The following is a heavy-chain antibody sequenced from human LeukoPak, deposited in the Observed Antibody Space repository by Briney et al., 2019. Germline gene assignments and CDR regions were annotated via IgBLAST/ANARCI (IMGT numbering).Heavy chain of an antibody. CDR1: GFTFSSYV. Sequence: GGSLRLSCAASGFTFSSYVMSWARQAPGKGLEWVSGIGGSGGSTYYADSVKGRFTISRDNSKNPLYLQMNSLRGEDTAVYYCAKYSRGWYSGDDYWGQGTLVTVSS. D-gene: IGHD6-19*01. J-gene: IGHJ4*02. CDR2: IGGSGGST. V-gene: IGHV3-23*01. CDR3: AKYSRGWYSGDDY.